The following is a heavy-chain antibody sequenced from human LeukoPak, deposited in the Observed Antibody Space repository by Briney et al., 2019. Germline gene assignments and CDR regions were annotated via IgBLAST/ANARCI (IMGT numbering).Heavy chain of an antibody. Sequence: SVKVSCKASGGTFSSYAISWVRQAPGQGLEWMGGIIPIFGTANYAQKFQGRVTITADESTSTAYMELSSLRSEDTAVYYCARGDDVVVTAPFDYWGQGTLVTVSS. CDR1: GGTFSSYA. J-gene: IGHJ4*02. CDR3: ARGDDVVVTAPFDY. D-gene: IGHD2-21*02. V-gene: IGHV1-69*13. CDR2: IIPIFGTA.